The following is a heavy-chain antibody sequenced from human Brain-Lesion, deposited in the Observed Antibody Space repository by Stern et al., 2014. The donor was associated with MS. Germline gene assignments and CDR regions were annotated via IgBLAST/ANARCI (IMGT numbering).Heavy chain of an antibody. D-gene: IGHD1-26*01. CDR3: VTTRWDLFTWNWFDP. J-gene: IGHJ5*02. CDR2: IHDSGST. Sequence: VQLVESGPGLVKPSQTLSLTCTVSGGSISSSGYYWSWIRQPADKGLEWIGRIHDSGSTYYNPSLKSRVTISMDTAQKQFSLKLTSVTAADTAVYYCVTTRWDLFTWNWFDPWGQGTLVTVSS. CDR1: GGSISSSGYY. V-gene: IGHV4-61*02.